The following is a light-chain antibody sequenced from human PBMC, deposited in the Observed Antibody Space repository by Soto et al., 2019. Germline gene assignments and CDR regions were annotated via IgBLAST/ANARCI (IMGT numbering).Light chain of an antibody. J-gene: IGKJ5*01. CDR1: QGISSY. Sequence: IQLTQSPSSLSASVGDRVTITCRASQGISSYLAWYQQKPGKAPKLLIYAASTLQSGVPSRFSGSGSGTDFTLTISRLEPEDFAVYYCQQYGGSPSITFGQGTRLEI. CDR3: QQYGGSPSIT. V-gene: IGKV1-9*01. CDR2: AAS.